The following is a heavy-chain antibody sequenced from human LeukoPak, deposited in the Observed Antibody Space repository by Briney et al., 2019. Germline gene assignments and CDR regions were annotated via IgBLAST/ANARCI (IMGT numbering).Heavy chain of an antibody. CDR2: IYYSGST. CDR1: GGSISSGGYY. CDR3: ARALPGYCSGGSCYGGINWFDP. D-gene: IGHD2-15*01. J-gene: IGHJ5*02. V-gene: IGHV4-31*03. Sequence: PSETLSLTCTVSGGSISSGGYYWSWIRQHPGKGLEWIGYIYYSGSTYYNPSLKSRVTISVDTSKNQFSLKLSSVTAADTAVYYCARALPGYCSGGSCYGGINWFDPWGQGTLVTVSS.